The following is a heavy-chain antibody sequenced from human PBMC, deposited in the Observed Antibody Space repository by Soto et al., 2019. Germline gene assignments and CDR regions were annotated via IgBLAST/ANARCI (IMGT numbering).Heavy chain of an antibody. Sequence: PXETLSLTCTVSGGSISSYYWSWIRQPPGKGLEWIGYIYYSGSTNYNPSLKSRVTISVDTSKNQFSLKLSSVTAADTAVYYCARTWGSGSYYPGANWFDPWGQGTLVTVSS. CDR1: GGSISSYY. CDR2: IYYSGST. V-gene: IGHV4-59*01. CDR3: ARTWGSGSYYPGANWFDP. J-gene: IGHJ5*02. D-gene: IGHD3-10*01.